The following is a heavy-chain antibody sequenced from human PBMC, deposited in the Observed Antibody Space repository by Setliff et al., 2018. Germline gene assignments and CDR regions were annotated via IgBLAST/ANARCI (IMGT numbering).Heavy chain of an antibody. CDR3: ARGKDYSDGSGYPIFQH. CDR2: ISSSGYTI. D-gene: IGHD3-22*01. V-gene: IGHV3-11*04. CDR1: GFTLDDYY. Sequence: GGSLRLSCMASGFTLDDYYMTWIRQAPGKGLEWISYISSSGYTIYYANSVKGRFSISRDDALNSLFLEMNSLRVDDTAIYYCARGKDYSDGSGYPIFQHWGQGTPVTVSS. J-gene: IGHJ1*01.